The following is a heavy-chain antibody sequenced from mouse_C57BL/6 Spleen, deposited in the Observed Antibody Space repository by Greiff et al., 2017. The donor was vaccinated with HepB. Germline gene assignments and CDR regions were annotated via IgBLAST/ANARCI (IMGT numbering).Heavy chain of an antibody. CDR1: GFSLTSYG. CDR3: AKESYSNYPYYFDY. J-gene: IGHJ2*01. Sequence: VQLQQSGPGLVQPSQSLSITCTVSGFSLTSYGVHWVRQSPGKGLEWLGVIWRGGSTDYNAAFMSRLSITKDNSKSQVFFKMNSLQADDTAIYYCAKESYSNYPYYFDYWGQGTTLTVSS. CDR2: IWRGGST. V-gene: IGHV2-5*01. D-gene: IGHD2-5*01.